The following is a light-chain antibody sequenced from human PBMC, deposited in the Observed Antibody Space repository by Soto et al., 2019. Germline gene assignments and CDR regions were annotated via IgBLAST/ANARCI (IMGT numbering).Light chain of an antibody. V-gene: IGKV1-5*03. CDR3: QHYNESFPYT. CDR2: KAS. CDR1: QSISSW. J-gene: IGKJ2*01. Sequence: DIQMTQSPSTLSASVGDRVTITCRARQSISSWLAWYQQKPGTAPKLLIYKASTLESGVPSRFSGSRSGTEFTLTVSSLQPDDFATYYCQHYNESFPYTFGQGTKLEIK.